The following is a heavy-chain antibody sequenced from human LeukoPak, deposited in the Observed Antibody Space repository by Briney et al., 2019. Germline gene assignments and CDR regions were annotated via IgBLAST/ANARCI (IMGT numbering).Heavy chain of an antibody. Sequence: GASVKVSCKASGGTFSSCTIIWVRQAPGQGLEWMGRIIPILGIANYAQKFQGRVTITADKSTSTAYMELSSLRSEDTAVYYCARSLDYYDSSGSQGQIDYWGQGTLVTVSS. J-gene: IGHJ4*02. V-gene: IGHV1-69*02. D-gene: IGHD3-22*01. CDR3: ARSLDYYDSSGSQGQIDY. CDR1: GGTFSSCT. CDR2: IIPILGIA.